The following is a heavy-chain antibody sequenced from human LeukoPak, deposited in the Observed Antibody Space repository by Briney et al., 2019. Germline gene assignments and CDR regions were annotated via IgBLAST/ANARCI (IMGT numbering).Heavy chain of an antibody. D-gene: IGHD1-26*01. Sequence: GGSLRLSCAASGFTFSSYSMNWVRQAPGKGLEWVSYISSSSTIYYADSVKGRFTISRDNAKNSLYLQMNSLRAEDTAVYYYARIHSGSYYDDYWGQGTLVTVSS. J-gene: IGHJ4*02. CDR3: ARIHSGSYYDDY. CDR2: ISSSSTI. V-gene: IGHV3-48*01. CDR1: GFTFSSYS.